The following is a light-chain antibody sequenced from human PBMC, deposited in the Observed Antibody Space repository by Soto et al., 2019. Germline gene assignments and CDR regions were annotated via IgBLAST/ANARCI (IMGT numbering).Light chain of an antibody. Sequence: EIVLTQSPGTLSLSPGERATLSCRASQSVSSSYLAWYQQKPGQAPRLLIYGASSRATGIPDRFSGSGSGTDFTLTISRLEPEYFAVYYWQQYGSSPKDTFGQGTKLEIK. CDR2: GAS. J-gene: IGKJ2*01. V-gene: IGKV3-20*01. CDR3: QQYGSSPKDT. CDR1: QSVSSSY.